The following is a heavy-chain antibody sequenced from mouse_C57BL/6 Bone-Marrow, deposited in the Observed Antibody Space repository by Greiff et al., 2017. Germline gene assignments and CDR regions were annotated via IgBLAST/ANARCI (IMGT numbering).Heavy chain of an antibody. J-gene: IGHJ2*01. D-gene: IGHD2-3*01. CDR3: AKLGWLPYFY. CDR2: IYPRSGNT. V-gene: IGHV1-81*01. CDR1: GYTFTRYG. Sequence: QVQLQQSGAELARPGASVKLSCKASGYTFTRYGISWVTQTTGQGLECIGEIYPRSGNTYYNEKFKGKATLTADKSSSTAYMELRSLTSEDSAVYFCAKLGWLPYFYWGQGTTLTVSS.